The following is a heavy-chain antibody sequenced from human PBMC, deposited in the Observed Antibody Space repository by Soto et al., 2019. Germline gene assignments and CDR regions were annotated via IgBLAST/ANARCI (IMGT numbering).Heavy chain of an antibody. CDR3: AHTWGLPFDY. J-gene: IGHJ4*02. V-gene: IGHV2-5*02. D-gene: IGHD3-16*01. CDR2: IYWDDDK. Sequence: QITLKESGPTLVKPTQTLTLTCTYSGFPLRTTGVGVGWIRQPPGKALEWLGIIYWDDDKRYSPSLKSRLTLTSDISKSQVVLTMTNMGPVDTATYFCAHTWGLPFDYWGPGNLVIVSS. CDR1: GFPLRTTGVG.